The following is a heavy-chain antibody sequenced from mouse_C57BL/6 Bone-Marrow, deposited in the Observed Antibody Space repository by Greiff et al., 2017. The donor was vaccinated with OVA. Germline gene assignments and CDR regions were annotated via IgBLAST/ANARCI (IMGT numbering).Heavy chain of an antibody. D-gene: IGHD3-3*01. CDR2: FYPGSGRI. V-gene: IGHV1-62-2*01. Sequence: QVQLQQSGAELVQPGPSVTMSCKASGYTFTEYTIHWVKQRSGQGLEWIGWFYPGSGRIKYNEKFKNKATLTADKSSRTVYMELSRFTSEDSVVYYCARHEGRTWTMGYYFDYWGQGTTLTVSS. CDR1: GYTFTEYT. J-gene: IGHJ2*01. CDR3: ARHEGRTWTMGYYFDY.